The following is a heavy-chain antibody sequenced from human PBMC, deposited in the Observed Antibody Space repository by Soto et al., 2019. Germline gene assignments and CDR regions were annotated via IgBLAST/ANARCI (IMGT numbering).Heavy chain of an antibody. CDR3: GRDRGRGIRATIPYYPDL. CDR2: ISSSSTYI. J-gene: IGHJ5*02. V-gene: IGHV3-21*01. Sequence: EVQLVESGGGLVKPGGSLRLSCAASGITFSTYTMNWVRQAPGKGLEWVSFISSSSTYIYYADSVKGRFTISRDNGKNPPVFAMNRLRADDTARDFWGRDRGRGIRATIPYYPDLLGPGTLVTVSS. CDR1: GITFSTYT. D-gene: IGHD1-26*01.